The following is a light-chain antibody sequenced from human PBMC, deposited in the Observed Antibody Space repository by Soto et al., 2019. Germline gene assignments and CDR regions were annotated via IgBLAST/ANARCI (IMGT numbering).Light chain of an antibody. V-gene: IGKV3-15*01. CDR2: GAS. Sequence: EIVMTQSPATLSVSPGERATLSCRASQSVNSHLAWYQQKPGQAPRLLIYGASTRATGIPGTFSGSGSGTEFTLTISSLQSEDFAVYYCQQYINWPLTFGGGTKVEIK. CDR3: QQYINWPLT. J-gene: IGKJ4*01. CDR1: QSVNSH.